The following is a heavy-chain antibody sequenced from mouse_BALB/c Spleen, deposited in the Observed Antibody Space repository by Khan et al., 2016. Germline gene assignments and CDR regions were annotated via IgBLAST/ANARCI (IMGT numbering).Heavy chain of an antibody. CDR3: ARAGYYGYLAY. V-gene: IGHV4-1*02. D-gene: IGHD1-1*01. J-gene: IGHJ3*01. Sequence: EVQLQESGGGLVQPGGSLKLSCAASGFDFSRYWMSWVRQAPGKGLEWIGEINPDSSTINYTPSLKDKFIISRDNAKNTLYLQMSKVRSDDTALYYCARAGYYGYLAYWCQGTLITFSA. CDR1: GFDFSRYW. CDR2: INPDSSTI.